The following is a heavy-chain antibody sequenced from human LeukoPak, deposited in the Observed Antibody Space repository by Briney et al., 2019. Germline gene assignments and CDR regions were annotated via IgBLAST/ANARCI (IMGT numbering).Heavy chain of an antibody. Sequence: GGSLRLSCAASGFTVSSNYMSWVRQAPGKGLEWVSVIYSDGSTYYADSLKGGFIMSRDNSKNMLYLQMNSLRAEDTAVYYCARGRAPGLRYFDWLPLDYWGQGTLVTVSS. CDR2: IYSDGST. D-gene: IGHD3-9*01. CDR1: GFTVSSNY. CDR3: ARGRAPGLRYFDWLPLDY. V-gene: IGHV3-66*01. J-gene: IGHJ4*02.